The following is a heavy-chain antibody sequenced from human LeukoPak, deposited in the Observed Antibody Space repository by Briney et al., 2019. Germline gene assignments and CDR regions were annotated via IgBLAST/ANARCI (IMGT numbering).Heavy chain of an antibody. CDR2: ISYDGSNK. CDR3: ARVRDYYDSSGYPFY. J-gene: IGHJ4*02. CDR1: GFTFSSYA. Sequence: SLRLSXAASGFTFSSYAMHWVRQAPGKGLEWVAVISYDGSNKYYADSVKGRFTISRDNSKNTLYLQMNSLRAEDTAVYYCARVRDYYDSSGYPFYWGQGTLVTVSS. V-gene: IGHV3-30-3*01. D-gene: IGHD3-22*01.